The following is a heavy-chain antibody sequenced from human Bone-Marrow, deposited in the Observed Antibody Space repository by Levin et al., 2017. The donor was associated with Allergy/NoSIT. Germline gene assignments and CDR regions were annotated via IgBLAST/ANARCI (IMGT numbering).Heavy chain of an antibody. CDR3: ARGDSRLYVGSFDL. CDR2: IKQDGSEK. D-gene: IGHD5/OR15-5a*01. J-gene: IGHJ4*02. V-gene: IGHV3-7*01. CDR1: GFTFSNYW. Sequence: GGSLRLSCAASGFTFSNYWMTWVRQAPGKGLEWVANIKQDGSEKHYVDSVKGRFTISRDNAKNSLYLDVNSLRVEDTAVFYCARGDSRLYVGSFDLWGQGTLVTVS.